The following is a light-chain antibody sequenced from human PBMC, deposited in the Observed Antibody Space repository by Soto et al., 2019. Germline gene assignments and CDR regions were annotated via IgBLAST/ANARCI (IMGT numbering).Light chain of an antibody. CDR3: QQAYSTPPRT. CDR2: AAS. V-gene: IGKV1-39*01. Sequence: DIQMTQSPSSLSASVGDRVTITCRASQRISTYLNWYQQKPGKAPKLLIYAASSLQSGVPSRFSGSGSGTDITLTITSLQPEDFATYYCQQAYSTPPRTFGQGTKVEI. J-gene: IGKJ1*01. CDR1: QRISTY.